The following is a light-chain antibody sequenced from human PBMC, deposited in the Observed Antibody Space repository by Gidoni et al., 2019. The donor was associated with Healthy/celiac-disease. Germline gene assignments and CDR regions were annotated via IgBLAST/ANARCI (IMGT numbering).Light chain of an antibody. CDR2: SNN. Sequence: QSVLTQPPSASGTPGQRVTSACSGSSSNIGSNTVNWYQQLPGTAPKLLIYSNNQRPSGVPDRFSGSKSVTSASLAISGLQSEDEADYYCAAWDDSLNGPVFGGGTKLTVL. CDR1: SSNIGSNT. V-gene: IGLV1-44*01. CDR3: AAWDDSLNGPV. J-gene: IGLJ2*01.